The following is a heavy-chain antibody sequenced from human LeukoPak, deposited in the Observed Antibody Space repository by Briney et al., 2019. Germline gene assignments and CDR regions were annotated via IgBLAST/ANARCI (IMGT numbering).Heavy chain of an antibody. V-gene: IGHV3-9*01. CDR2: ISWNSGII. D-gene: IGHD4-17*01. Sequence: PGGSLRLSCAASGFTFHDYAMHWVRQAPGKGLEWVSGISWNSGIIGYADSVKGRFTTSRDNAKNSLYLQMNSLRAEDTAVYYCARVAINDYGDYFDYWGQGTLVTVSS. CDR1: GFTFHDYA. CDR3: ARVAINDYGDYFDY. J-gene: IGHJ4*02.